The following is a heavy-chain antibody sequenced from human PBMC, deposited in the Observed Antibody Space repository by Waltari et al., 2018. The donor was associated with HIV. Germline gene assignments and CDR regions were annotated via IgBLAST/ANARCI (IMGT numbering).Heavy chain of an antibody. CDR1: GFSVTNYW. Sequence: EVQLVQSGGGLIKPGGSLRLSCAASGFSVTNYWMHWVRQSPGKGPVWVSRINIDGRTRDYADSVKGRFTISRDSAKNTLSLQMNSLREEDTAVYYCSRDTFGEYDFWGQGALVTVSS. CDR3: SRDTFGEYDF. D-gene: IGHD3-3*01. J-gene: IGHJ4*02. V-gene: IGHV3-74*01. CDR2: INIDGRTR.